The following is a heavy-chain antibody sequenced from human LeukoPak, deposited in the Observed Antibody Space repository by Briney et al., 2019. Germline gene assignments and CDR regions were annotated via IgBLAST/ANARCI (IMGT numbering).Heavy chain of an antibody. CDR3: ARVRGSQYFDWLDD. D-gene: IGHD3-9*01. CDR1: GFTFSSYG. J-gene: IGHJ5*02. CDR2: ISGSGGST. Sequence: GGSLRLSCAASGFTFSSYGMSWVRQAPGKGLEWVSGISGSGGSTYYADSVKGRLTISRDNSKNTLYLQMTSLRGEDTAVYYCARVRGSQYFDWLDDWGQGTLVTVSS. V-gene: IGHV3-23*01.